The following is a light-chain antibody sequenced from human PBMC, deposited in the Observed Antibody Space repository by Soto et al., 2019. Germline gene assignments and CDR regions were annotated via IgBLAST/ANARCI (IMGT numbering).Light chain of an antibody. Sequence: QSVLTQPASVSGSPGQTITISCTGTSSDVGRYNTVSWYQHHPGKAPKLIIYEVTHRPAGISDRFSAFKSGNTASLTISGLQAEDEADYYCNSLRVNHLYVFGSGTKVTVL. CDR2: EVT. CDR3: NSLRVNHLYV. J-gene: IGLJ1*01. CDR1: SSDVGRYNT. V-gene: IGLV2-14*01.